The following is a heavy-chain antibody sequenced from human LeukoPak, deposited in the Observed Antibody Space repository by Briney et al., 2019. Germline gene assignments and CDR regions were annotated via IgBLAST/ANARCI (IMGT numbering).Heavy chain of an antibody. CDR1: GFTFSSYA. CDR2: ISSSGTTI. Sequence: GGSLRLSCAASGFTFSSYAMSWVRQAPGKGLEWVSYISSSGTTIYYADSVKGRFTISRDNAKNSLYLQMNSLRAEDTAVYYCAKLRITMRDYWGQGTLVTVSS. J-gene: IGHJ4*02. D-gene: IGHD3-22*01. CDR3: AKLRITMRDY. V-gene: IGHV3-48*04.